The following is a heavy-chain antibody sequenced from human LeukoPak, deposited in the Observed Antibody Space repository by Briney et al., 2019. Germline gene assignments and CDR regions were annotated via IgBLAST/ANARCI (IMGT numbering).Heavy chain of an antibody. J-gene: IGHJ4*02. CDR3: VRDRGYTQDY. V-gene: IGHV3-74*01. D-gene: IGHD5-12*01. CDR1: GFRFSDYY. CDR2: IKSDGSST. Sequence: PGGSLRLSCAASGFRFSDYYMSWFRQAPGKGLVWVSHIKSDGSSTSYADSVKGRFTISRDNAKNTLYLQMNSLRAEDTAVYFCVRDRGYTQDYWGQGTLVTVSS.